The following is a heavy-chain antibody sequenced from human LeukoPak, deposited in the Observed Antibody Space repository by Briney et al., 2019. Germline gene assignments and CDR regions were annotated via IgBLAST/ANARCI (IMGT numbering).Heavy chain of an antibody. CDR2: IRQDGSQK. CDR3: AREGNYYDSSGYYFTFDY. Sequence: PGGSLRLSCAASGFTFSSYWMSWVRQAPGKGLEWVATIRQDGSQKYYVDSVKGRFTISRDNAKNSLYLQMNSLRAEDTAVYYCAREGNYYDSSGYYFTFDYWGQGTLVTASS. J-gene: IGHJ4*02. D-gene: IGHD3-22*01. V-gene: IGHV3-7*01. CDR1: GFTFSSYW.